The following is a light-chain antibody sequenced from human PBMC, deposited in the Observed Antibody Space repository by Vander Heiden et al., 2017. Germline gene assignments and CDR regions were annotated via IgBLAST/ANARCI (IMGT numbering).Light chain of an antibody. CDR1: QSVSSSY. CDR3: QQYGSLWT. J-gene: IGKJ1*01. Sequence: EIVLMQSPGTLSLSPGERATLSCRASQSVSSSYLAWYQQKPGQAPRLLIYGASSRATGIPDRFSGSGSGTDFTLTISRLEPEDFAVYYCQQYGSLWTFGQGTKVEIK. V-gene: IGKV3-20*01. CDR2: GAS.